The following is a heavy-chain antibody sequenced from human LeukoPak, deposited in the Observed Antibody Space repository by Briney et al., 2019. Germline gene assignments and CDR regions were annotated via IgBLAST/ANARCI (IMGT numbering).Heavy chain of an antibody. D-gene: IGHD1-26*01. CDR2: IYPGDSDT. V-gene: IGHV5-51*01. CDR1: GYSFSDYW. CDR3: AIRYSGSYNDY. Sequence: GESLKISCKGSGYSFSDYWIGWVRQMPGKGLEWMGIIYPGDSDTRYSPSFQGQVTISADKSISTAYLQWNSLKASDTAMYYCAIRYSGSYNDYWGQGTLVTVSS. J-gene: IGHJ4*02.